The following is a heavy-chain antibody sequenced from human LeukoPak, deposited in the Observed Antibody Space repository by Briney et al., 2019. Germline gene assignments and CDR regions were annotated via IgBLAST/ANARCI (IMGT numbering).Heavy chain of an antibody. Sequence: GASVKVSCKASGYTFTGYYMHWVRQAPGQGLECMGWINPNSGGTNSAQKFQGRVTMTRDTSISTAYMELSRLTSDDTAVYYCARAGPFYSGNYLGFWGQGTLVTVSS. CDR2: INPNSGGT. CDR3: ARAGPFYSGNYLGF. V-gene: IGHV1-2*02. D-gene: IGHD1-26*01. J-gene: IGHJ4*02. CDR1: GYTFTGYY.